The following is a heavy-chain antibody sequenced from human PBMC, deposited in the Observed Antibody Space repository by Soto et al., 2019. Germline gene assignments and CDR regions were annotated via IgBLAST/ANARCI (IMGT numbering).Heavy chain of an antibody. J-gene: IGHJ5*02. CDR2: VYSSGST. V-gene: IGHV4-59*12. CDR3: ARGTERGAIYPGYCSGGSCYRGWFDP. Sequence: SETLSLTCSVSGGSINYYYWSWIRQPPGKGLEWIAYVYSSGSTNYNPSLKSRVTISVDTSKNQFSLKLSSVTAADTAVYYCARGTERGAIYPGYCSGGSCYRGWFDPWGQGTLVTVSS. CDR1: GGSINYYY. D-gene: IGHD2-15*01.